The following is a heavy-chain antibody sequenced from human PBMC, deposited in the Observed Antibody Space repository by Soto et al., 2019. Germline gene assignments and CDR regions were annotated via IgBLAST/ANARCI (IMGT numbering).Heavy chain of an antibody. Sequence: GGSIRLCCAASGFALSIYWMSWVRKAPGKGLEWVATIGPDGSEKYYVDSVRGRFTISRDKAKNSLSLQMNSLRADDTAVYYCARNTLGWSQRALVTVSS. CDR1: GFALSIYW. D-gene: IGHD2-2*02. CDR2: IGPDGSEK. V-gene: IGHV3-7*05. J-gene: IGHJ4*02. CDR3: ARNTLG.